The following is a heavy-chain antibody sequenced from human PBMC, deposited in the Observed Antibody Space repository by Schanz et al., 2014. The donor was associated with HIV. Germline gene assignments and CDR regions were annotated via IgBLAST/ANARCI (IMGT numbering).Heavy chain of an antibody. CDR1: GFAFSNYA. Sequence: EVQLLESGGGLEQPGGSLRLSCAASGFAFSNYAMSWVRQAPGKGLEWVARSRVKSDSYATEYAASVTGRFTISRDDSKNSVYLQMNSLNIEDTAVYYCRGYRFYYGVDFWGQGTTFTVSS. J-gene: IGHJ6*02. V-gene: IGHV3-72*01. D-gene: IGHD5-18*01. CDR3: RGYRFYYGVDF. CDR2: SRVKSDSYAT.